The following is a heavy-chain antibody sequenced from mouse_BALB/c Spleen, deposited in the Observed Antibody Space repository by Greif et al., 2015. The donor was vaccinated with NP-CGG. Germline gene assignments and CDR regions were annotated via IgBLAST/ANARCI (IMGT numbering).Heavy chain of an antibody. CDR1: GFSLTGYG. Sequence: VMLVESGPGLVAPSQSLSITCTVSGFSLTGYGVNWVRQPPGKGLEWLGMIWGDGSTDYNSALKSRLSISKDNSKSQVFLKMNSLQTDDTARYYCAREGSYDGYYWYAMDYWGQGTSVTVSS. CDR2: IWGDGST. CDR3: AREGSYDGYYWYAMDY. J-gene: IGHJ4*01. V-gene: IGHV2-6-7*01. D-gene: IGHD2-3*01.